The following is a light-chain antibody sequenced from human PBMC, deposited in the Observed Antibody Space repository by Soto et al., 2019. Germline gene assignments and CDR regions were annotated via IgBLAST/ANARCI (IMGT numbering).Light chain of an antibody. Sequence: AIQMTQSPSSLSASVGDRVTITCRESQGIRSELGWYQQKPGKAPNLLIYTASTLQSGVPSRFSGSGSGTDFTLTISSLQPEDFATYYCIQDYNYPLTFGGGTKVDIK. V-gene: IGKV1-6*01. CDR2: TAS. CDR1: QGIRSE. CDR3: IQDYNYPLT. J-gene: IGKJ4*01.